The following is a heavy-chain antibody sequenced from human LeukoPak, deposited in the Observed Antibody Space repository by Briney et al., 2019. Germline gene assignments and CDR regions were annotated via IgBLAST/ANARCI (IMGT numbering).Heavy chain of an antibody. J-gene: IGHJ3*02. V-gene: IGHV4-31*03. Sequence: PSETLSLTCTVSGGSFGSSSYYWSWIRQHPGKGLEWIGYIYYSGSTYYNPSLKSRVTISVDTSKNQFSLKLSSVTAADTAVYYCARGVVVGFLRREDAFDIWGQGTMVTVSS. CDR1: GGSFGSSSYY. D-gene: IGHD3-22*01. CDR2: IYYSGST. CDR3: ARGVVVGFLRREDAFDI.